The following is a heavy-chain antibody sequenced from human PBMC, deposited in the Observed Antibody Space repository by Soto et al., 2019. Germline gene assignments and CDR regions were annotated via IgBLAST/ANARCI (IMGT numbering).Heavy chain of an antibody. J-gene: IGHJ3*02. Sequence: EVQLVESGGGLVQPGGSLRLSCSASGFTFSSYRMNWVRQAPGKGLEWVSYISSSSSTIYYADSVKGRFTISRDNAKNSLYLPMNSLSAEDTAVYYCATWRSSWYDWAFDIWGQGTMVTVSS. V-gene: IGHV3-48*01. D-gene: IGHD6-13*01. CDR3: ATWRSSWYDWAFDI. CDR2: ISSSSSTI. CDR1: GFTFSSYR.